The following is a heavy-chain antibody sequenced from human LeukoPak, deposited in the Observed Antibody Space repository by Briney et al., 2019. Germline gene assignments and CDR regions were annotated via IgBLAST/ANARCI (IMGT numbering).Heavy chain of an antibody. CDR3: ARRRIAVAGTGDFDY. V-gene: IGHV4-39*01. Sequence: SETLSLTCTVSGGSISSSSYYWGWIRQPPGKGLEWIGSIHYSGSTYYNPSLKSRVTISVDTSKNQFSLKLSSVTAADTAVYYCARRRIAVAGTGDFDYWGQGTLVTVSS. CDR2: IHYSGST. D-gene: IGHD6-19*01. J-gene: IGHJ4*02. CDR1: GGSISSSSYY.